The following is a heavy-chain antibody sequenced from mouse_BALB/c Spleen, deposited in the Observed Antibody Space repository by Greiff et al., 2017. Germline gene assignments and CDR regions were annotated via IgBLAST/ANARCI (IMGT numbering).Heavy chain of an antibody. J-gene: IGHJ3*01. V-gene: IGHV1-9*01. D-gene: IGHD1-1*02. CDR2: ILPGSGST. CDR1: GYTFSSYW. Sequence: QVQLQQSGAELMKPGASVKISCKATGYTFSSYWIEWVKQRPGHGLEWIGEILPGSGSTNYNEKFKGKATFTADTSSNTAYMQLSSLTSEDSAVYYCAREGPYYGGWFAYWGQGTLVTVSA. CDR3: AREGPYYGGWFAY.